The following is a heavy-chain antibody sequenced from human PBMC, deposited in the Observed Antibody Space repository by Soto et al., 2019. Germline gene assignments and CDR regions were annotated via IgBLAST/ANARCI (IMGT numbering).Heavy chain of an antibody. CDR2: IYWDDSK. V-gene: IGHV2-5*02. CDR3: APAYGGRSLY. D-gene: IGHD1-26*01. CDR1: GFSLTTDRVG. Sequence: QITLKESGPTLVKPTQTLTLTCTFSGFSLTTDRVGVGWIRQPPGEALEWLAVIYWDDSKTYRPSLESRLTITKATSKNPGALTMTNMDSLDTATYYCAPAYGGRSLYWGQGTLVTVSS. J-gene: IGHJ4*02.